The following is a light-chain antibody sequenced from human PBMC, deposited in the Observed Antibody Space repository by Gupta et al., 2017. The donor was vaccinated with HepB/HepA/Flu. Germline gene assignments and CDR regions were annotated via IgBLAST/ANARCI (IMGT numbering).Light chain of an antibody. Sequence: DIALTPAPAPLPVTPGEPASISCRSSQSLLHSNGYNFLDWYVQKPGQSPHLLIYLGSSRASGVPDRFSGSGSGTDFTLKISRVEAEDVGVYYCMQSLQMPRTFGQGTKVEIK. CDR2: LGS. CDR1: QSLLHSNGYNF. J-gene: IGKJ1*01. V-gene: IGKV2-28*01. CDR3: MQSLQMPRT.